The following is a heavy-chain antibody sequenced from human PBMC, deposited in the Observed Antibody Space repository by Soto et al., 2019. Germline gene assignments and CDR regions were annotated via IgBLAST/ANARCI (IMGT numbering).Heavy chain of an antibody. CDR1: GGTFSSYT. CDR3: ARESRDDSSGLRTDY. V-gene: IGHV1-69*08. D-gene: IGHD3-22*01. Sequence: QVQLVQSGAEVKKPGSSVKVSCKASGGTFSSYTISWVRQAPGQGLEWMGRIIPILGIANYAQKFQGRVTITADKSTSTADIELSSLGSEDTAVYYCARESRDDSSGLRTDYWGQGTLVTFSS. J-gene: IGHJ4*02. CDR2: IIPILGIA.